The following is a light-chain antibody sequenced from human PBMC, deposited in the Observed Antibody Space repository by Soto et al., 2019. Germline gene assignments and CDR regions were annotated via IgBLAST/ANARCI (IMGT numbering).Light chain of an antibody. CDR2: WAS. Sequence: DFVMTQSPDSLAVSLGERATINCKSSPSVLFSLDNKNYLAWYQQKPGQAPKLLISWASTRESGVPDRFSGGGSGTEFTLTISSLQAEDVAVYYCQQYYNTPVTFGQGTKVEVK. CDR3: QQYYNTPVT. CDR1: PSVLFSLDNKNY. J-gene: IGKJ1*01. V-gene: IGKV4-1*01.